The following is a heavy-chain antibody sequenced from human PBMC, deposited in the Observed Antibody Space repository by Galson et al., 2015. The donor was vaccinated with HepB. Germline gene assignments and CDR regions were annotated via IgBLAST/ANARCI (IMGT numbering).Heavy chain of an antibody. CDR2: INAGNGNT. D-gene: IGHD2/OR15-2a*01. V-gene: IGHV1-3*01. CDR3: ARDRASMAYFHGLHV. Sequence: SCKASGYTFTSYAVHWVRQAPGQSLEWMGWINAGNGNTKYSQKFQGRVTIIRDTSASTTYMGLSSLRSEDTAVYYCARDRASMAYFHGLHVWGQGTTVTVSS. CDR1: GYTFTSYA. J-gene: IGHJ6*02.